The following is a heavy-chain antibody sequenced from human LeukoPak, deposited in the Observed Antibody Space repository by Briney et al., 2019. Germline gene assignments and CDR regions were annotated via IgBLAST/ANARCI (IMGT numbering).Heavy chain of an antibody. CDR2: FIPSGGTT. V-gene: IGHV1-46*03. J-gene: IGHJ3*02. CDR3: AEQTRDIVATRGAFDI. Sequence: GGSLRLSCAASGFTFSSYGMHWVRQAPGQGLEWMGVFIPSGGTTNYARKFQDRVTLTRDTSTTTVYMELSSLRSEDTAVYYCAEQTRDIVATRGAFDIWGQGTMVTVSS. D-gene: IGHD5-12*01. CDR1: GFTFSSYG.